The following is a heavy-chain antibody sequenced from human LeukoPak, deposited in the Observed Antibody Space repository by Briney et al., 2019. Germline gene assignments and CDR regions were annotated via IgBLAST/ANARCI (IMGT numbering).Heavy chain of an antibody. J-gene: IGHJ4*02. Sequence: VLPSETLSLTRTVSGGSISSHYWSWIRQPPGKGLEWIGYIYYSGSTNYNPSLKSRVTISVDTSKNQFSLKLSSVTAADTAVYYCARDLNFLYWGQGTLVTVSS. D-gene: IGHD2/OR15-2a*01. CDR1: GGSISSHY. V-gene: IGHV4-59*11. CDR2: IYYSGST. CDR3: ARDLNFLY.